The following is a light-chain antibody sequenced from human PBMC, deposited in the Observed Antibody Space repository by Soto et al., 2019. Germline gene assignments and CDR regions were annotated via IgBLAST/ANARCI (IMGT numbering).Light chain of an antibody. Sequence: SALTQPASVSGSPGQSITISCSGTSSDVGRFNFVSWYQHHPGKAPKLMIYDVNNRPSGVSHRFSGSKSGNTASLTISGLQAEDERDYYCTSYTSSSTLVFGGGTKVTVL. J-gene: IGLJ2*01. V-gene: IGLV2-14*03. CDR3: TSYTSSSTLV. CDR1: SSDVGRFNF. CDR2: DVN.